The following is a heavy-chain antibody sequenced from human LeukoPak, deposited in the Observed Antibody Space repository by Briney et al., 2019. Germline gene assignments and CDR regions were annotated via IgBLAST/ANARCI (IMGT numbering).Heavy chain of an antibody. CDR3: GREWTNLMYYFDY. V-gene: IGHV3-66*01. Sequence: GGSLRLSCAASGFTVSSNYMSWVRQAPGKGLEWVSVIYSGGSTYYADSVKGRLTISRDNSNNTLYLQMNSLRAEDTAVYYCGREWTNLMYYFDYWGQGTLVTVSS. D-gene: IGHD3/OR15-3a*01. CDR1: GFTVSSNY. CDR2: IYSGGST. J-gene: IGHJ4*02.